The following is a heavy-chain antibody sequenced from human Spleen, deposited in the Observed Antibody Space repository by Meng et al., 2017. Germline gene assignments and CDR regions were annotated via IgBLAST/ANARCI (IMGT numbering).Heavy chain of an antibody. D-gene: IGHD5-18*01. V-gene: IGHV3-64*02. J-gene: IGHJ5*02. CDR3: ARGRGVGYLFPWFDP. Sequence: GGSLRLSCAASGFTFTTYSIHWVRQAPGKGLEYVSGISSNGLSTYYADSVKGRFTISRDNSKSTVFLQMGRLTTDDMAVYFCARGRGVGYLFPWFDPWGRGTLVTVSS. CDR1: GFTFTTYS. CDR2: ISSNGLST.